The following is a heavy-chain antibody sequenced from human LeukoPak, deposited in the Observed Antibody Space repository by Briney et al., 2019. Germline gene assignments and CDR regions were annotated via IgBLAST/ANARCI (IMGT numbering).Heavy chain of an antibody. D-gene: IGHD3-10*01. V-gene: IGHV1-18*01. CDR2: ISAYNGNT. Sequence: ASVKVSCKASGYTFTSYGISWVRQAPGQGLEWMEWISAYNGNTNYAQKLQGRVTMTTDTSTSTAYMELRSLRSDDTAVYYCTRAHGSGRYYNWFDPWGQGTLVTVSS. J-gene: IGHJ5*02. CDR1: GYTFTSYG. CDR3: TRAHGSGRYYNWFDP.